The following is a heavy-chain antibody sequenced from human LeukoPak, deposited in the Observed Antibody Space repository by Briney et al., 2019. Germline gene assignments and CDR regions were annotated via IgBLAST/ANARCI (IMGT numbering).Heavy chain of an antibody. V-gene: IGHV3-11*04. CDR2: ISNSAGTT. Sequence: GGSLRLSCAASGFRFSDYYMNWIRQAPGKGLEWISYISNSAGTTFYADSVKGRFTISRDSAKNSLFLHMSSLQAEDTAVYYCATTHGNFDWLMYYWGQGTLVTV. D-gene: IGHD3-9*01. CDR3: ATTHGNFDWLMYY. CDR1: GFRFSDYY. J-gene: IGHJ4*02.